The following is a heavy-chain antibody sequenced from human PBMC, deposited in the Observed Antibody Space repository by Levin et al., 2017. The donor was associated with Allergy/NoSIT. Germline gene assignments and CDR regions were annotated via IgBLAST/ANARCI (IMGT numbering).Heavy chain of an antibody. D-gene: IGHD4-17*01. CDR3: ARHGRTGSYGELSYWYFDL. V-gene: IGHV4-39*01. CDR1: GGSISSSSYY. Sequence: SQTLSLPCTVSGGSISSSSYYWGWIRQPPGKGLEWIGSIYYSGSTYYNPSLKSRVTISVDTSKNQFSLKLSSVTAADTAVYYCARHGRTGSYGELSYWYFDLWGRGTLVTVSS. CDR2: IYYSGST. J-gene: IGHJ2*01.